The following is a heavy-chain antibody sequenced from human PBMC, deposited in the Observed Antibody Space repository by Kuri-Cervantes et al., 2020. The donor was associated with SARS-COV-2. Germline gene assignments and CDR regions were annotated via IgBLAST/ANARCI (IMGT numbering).Heavy chain of an antibody. J-gene: IGHJ4*02. CDR3: VRCYDSSGYPDY. CDR2: IYPGDSDI. Sequence: GGSLRLSCKGSGYSFTTYWIAWVRQMPGKGLEWMGIIYPGDSDIRYSPSFQGQVTISADKSISTAYLQWSSLKALDTAMYYCVRCYDSSGYPDYWGQGTLVTVSS. D-gene: IGHD3-22*01. V-gene: IGHV5-51*01. CDR1: GYSFTTYW.